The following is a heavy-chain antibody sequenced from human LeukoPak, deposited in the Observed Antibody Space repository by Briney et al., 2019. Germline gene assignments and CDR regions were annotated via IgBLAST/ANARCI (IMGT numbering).Heavy chain of an antibody. V-gene: IGHV3-21*01. D-gene: IGHD2-21*02. CDR2: ISSSSSYI. Sequence: PGGSLRLSCAASGFTFSSYSMNWVRQAPGKGLEWVSSISSSSSYIYYADSVKGRFTISRDNAKNSLSLQMNSLRAEDTAVYYCARWGGGDSYYYYYMDVWGKGTTVTVSS. CDR3: ARWGGGDSYYYYYMDV. CDR1: GFTFSSYS. J-gene: IGHJ6*03.